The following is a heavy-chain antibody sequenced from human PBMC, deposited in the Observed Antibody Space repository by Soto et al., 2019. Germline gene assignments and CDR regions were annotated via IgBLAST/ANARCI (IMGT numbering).Heavy chain of an antibody. CDR3: ARELEYSSSFAY. Sequence: QMQLVQSGAEVKKPGASVKVSCKASGYTFSDYSIHWVRQAPGQGLEWMGWINPKSGGTNYAQKFQGRVTMTRDTSISTAYMELSRLRSDDTAVYHCARELEYSSSFAYWGQGTLVTVSS. J-gene: IGHJ4*02. D-gene: IGHD6-6*01. V-gene: IGHV1-2*02. CDR2: INPKSGGT. CDR1: GYTFSDYS.